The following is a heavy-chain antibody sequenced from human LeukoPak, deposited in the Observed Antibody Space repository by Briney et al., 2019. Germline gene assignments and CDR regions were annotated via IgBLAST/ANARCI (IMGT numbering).Heavy chain of an antibody. CDR2: IIPIFGTA. V-gene: IGHV1-69*01. CDR3: SREGPKGRDY. Sequence: GSSVQFSCKASGGTFSSYAISWVRQAPGQGLEWMGGIIPIFGTANYAQKFQGRVTITADESTSTAYMELSSLRSEDTAVYYCSREGPKGRDYWGQGTLVTVSS. J-gene: IGHJ4*02. CDR1: GGTFSSYA.